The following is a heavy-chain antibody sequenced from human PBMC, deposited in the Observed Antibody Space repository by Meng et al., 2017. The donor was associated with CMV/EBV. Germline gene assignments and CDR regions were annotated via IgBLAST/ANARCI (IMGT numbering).Heavy chain of an antibody. J-gene: IGHJ4*02. V-gene: IGHV1-46*01. CDR3: ARDPHSGWLDY. CDR1: GYTFSSYY. CDR2: THPSGCST. D-gene: IGHD6-19*01. Sequence: VRAVGGAKEPVAPAKVSSKATGYTFSSYYMHWVRQAPGQGLEWMGITHPSGCSTSYAQKFQGRVTMTRDTSTSKVYMELSSLRSEDTAVYYCARDPHSGWLDYWGQGTLVTVSS.